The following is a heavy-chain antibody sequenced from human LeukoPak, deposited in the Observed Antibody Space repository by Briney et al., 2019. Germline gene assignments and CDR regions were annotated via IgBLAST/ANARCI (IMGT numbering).Heavy chain of an antibody. D-gene: IGHD2-21*01. CDR2: IYSGGST. V-gene: IGHV3-53*01. J-gene: IGHJ3*02. CDR1: GFTFSSNY. Sequence: CXASGFTFSSNYMSWVRQAPGKGLEWVSVIYSGGSTYYADSVKGRFTISRDRSKNTLYLQMNSMRVEDTAVYYCARXFVVNYXXAAFDIWGXGTMVTVSS. CDR3: ARXFVVNYXXAAFDI.